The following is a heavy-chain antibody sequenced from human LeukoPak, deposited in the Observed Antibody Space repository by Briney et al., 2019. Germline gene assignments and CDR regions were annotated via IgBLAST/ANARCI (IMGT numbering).Heavy chain of an antibody. V-gene: IGHV3-30*18. J-gene: IGHJ4*02. Sequence: GGSLRLSCAASGFTFSSYGMHWVRQAPGKGLEWVAVISYDGSNKYYADSVKGRFTISRDNSKNTLYLQMNSLRAEDTAVYYCANAMVRGVIITWGLDYWGQGTLVTVSS. CDR2: ISYDGSNK. D-gene: IGHD3-10*01. CDR1: GFTFSSYG. CDR3: ANAMVRGVIITWGLDY.